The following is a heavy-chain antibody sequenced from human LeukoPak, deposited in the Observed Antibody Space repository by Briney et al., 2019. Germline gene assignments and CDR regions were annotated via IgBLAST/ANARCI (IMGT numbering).Heavy chain of an antibody. CDR2: IYPGDSGP. D-gene: IGHD1-26*01. CDR3: GMSGDRVPLQDDVFDV. CDR1: GYSFTSYC. J-gene: IGHJ3*01. V-gene: IGHV5-51*01. Sequence: GESLKISGKVSGYSFTSYCIGGVRQMPGKGREGMEIIYPGDSGPTYSPSFQGQVTISVDKSINTDYLKCSSLQASDTAMAYCGMSGDRVPLQDDVFDVWGQGTMVTVST.